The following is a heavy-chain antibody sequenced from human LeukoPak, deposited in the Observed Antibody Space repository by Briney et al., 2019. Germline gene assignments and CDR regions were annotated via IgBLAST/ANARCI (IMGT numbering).Heavy chain of an antibody. CDR2: IYYSGST. Sequence: PSETLSLTCTVSGGSISSYYWSWIRQPPGKGLEWIGYIYYSGSTNYNPSLKSRVTISVDTSKNQFSLKLSSVTAADTAVYYCATRMGSGYYRDAFDIWGHGTMVTVSS. V-gene: IGHV4-59*01. CDR3: ATRMGSGYYRDAFDI. J-gene: IGHJ3*02. CDR1: GGSISSYY. D-gene: IGHD3-22*01.